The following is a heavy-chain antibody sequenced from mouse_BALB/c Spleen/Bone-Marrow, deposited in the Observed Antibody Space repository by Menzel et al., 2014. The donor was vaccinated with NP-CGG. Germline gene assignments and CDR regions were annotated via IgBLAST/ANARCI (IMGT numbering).Heavy chain of an antibody. V-gene: IGHV14-3*02. CDR3: ARYYYGSSLFAY. CDR1: GFNIKDTH. D-gene: IGHD1-1*01. J-gene: IGHJ3*01. CDR2: IDPANGNT. Sequence: EVQLQESGAELVKPGASVKLSCTASGFNIKDTHMYWVKPRPEQGLEWIGRIDPANGNTKYDPKFQDKATITADTSSNTAYLQLSSLTSEDTAVYYCARYYYGSSLFAYWGQGTLVTVSA.